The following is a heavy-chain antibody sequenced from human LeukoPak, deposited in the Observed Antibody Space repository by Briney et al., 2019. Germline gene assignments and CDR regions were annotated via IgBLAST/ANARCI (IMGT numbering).Heavy chain of an antibody. Sequence: GGSLRLSCAASGFTLRSYTMNWVRQAPGKGLEWVSSIGISSNKIYYADSVKSRFTISRDNAKNSLYLQMNSLRAEDTAVYYCARLRYYGMDVWGQGTTVTVSS. CDR1: GFTLRSYT. V-gene: IGHV3-21*01. CDR3: ARLRYYGMDV. CDR2: IGISSNKI. J-gene: IGHJ6*02.